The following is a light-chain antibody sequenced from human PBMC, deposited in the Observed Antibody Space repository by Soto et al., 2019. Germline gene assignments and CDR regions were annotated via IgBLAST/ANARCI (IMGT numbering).Light chain of an antibody. Sequence: EIVLTQSPGTLSLSPGERATLSCRASQSVSSSYLAWYQQKPGQAPRLLIYGASSRATGIPDRFSGSGSGTEFTLTISRLEPADFAVYYCQQYGVSPPWTFGQGTKVEIK. CDR3: QQYGVSPPWT. V-gene: IGKV3-20*01. CDR2: GAS. J-gene: IGKJ1*01. CDR1: QSVSSSY.